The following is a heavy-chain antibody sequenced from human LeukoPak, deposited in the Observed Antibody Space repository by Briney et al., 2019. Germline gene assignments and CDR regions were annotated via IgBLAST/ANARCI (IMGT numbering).Heavy chain of an antibody. CDR3: ARQTTIFGVVDY. CDR2: IYPGDSDA. D-gene: IGHD3-3*01. V-gene: IGHV5-51*01. J-gene: IGHJ4*02. Sequence: GESLKISCKGSGYSFNSYWIGWVRQMPGKGLKWMGIIYPGDSDARYSPSFQGQVTISADKSISTAYLQWSSLKASDTAMYYCARQTTIFGVVDYWGQGTLVTVSS. CDR1: GYSFNSYW.